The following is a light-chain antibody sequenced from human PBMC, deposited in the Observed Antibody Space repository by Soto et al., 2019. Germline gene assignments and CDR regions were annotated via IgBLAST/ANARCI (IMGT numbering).Light chain of an antibody. CDR3: QPSYSTPWK. V-gene: IGKV1-39*01. CDR2: AAS. CDR1: QSISSY. J-gene: IGKJ4*01. Sequence: DIQMTQSPSSLSASVGDRVTITGRASQSISSYLNWYQQKPGKAPKLLIYAASSLQSGVTSRFSGSGSGTDFTLTISSLQPEDFATYYCQPSYSTPWKVGPGTQVEIK.